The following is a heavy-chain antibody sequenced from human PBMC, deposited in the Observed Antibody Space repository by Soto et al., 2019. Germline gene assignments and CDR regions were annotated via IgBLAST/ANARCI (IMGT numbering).Heavy chain of an antibody. V-gene: IGHV5-51*01. CDR1: GYSLTSYW. Sequence: GESLKISCKGSGYSLTSYWIGWVRQMPGKGLEWMGIIYPGDSDTGYSPSFQGQVTISADKSISTAYLQWSSLKASDTAMYYCARHGGRVLLWFGELSLLGMDVWGQGTTVTVSS. CDR3: ARHGGRVLLWFGELSLLGMDV. CDR2: IYPGDSDT. J-gene: IGHJ6*02. D-gene: IGHD3-10*01.